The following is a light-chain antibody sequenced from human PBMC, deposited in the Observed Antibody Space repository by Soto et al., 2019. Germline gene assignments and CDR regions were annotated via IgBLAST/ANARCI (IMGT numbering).Light chain of an antibody. CDR2: NTN. CDR3: LLYYGGAQLV. CDR1: TGTVTSGYY. J-gene: IGLJ2*01. Sequence: QTVVTQEPSLTVSPGGTVTLPCASSTGTVTSGYYPNWFQQKPGQAPRALIYNTNNKHSWTPARFSGSLLGGKAALTLSGVHPDDEAEYYCLLYYGGAQLVFGGGTKLTVL. V-gene: IGLV7-43*01.